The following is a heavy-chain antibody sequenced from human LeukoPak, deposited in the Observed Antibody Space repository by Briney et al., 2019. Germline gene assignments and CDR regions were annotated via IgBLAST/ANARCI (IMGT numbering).Heavy chain of an antibody. D-gene: IGHD2-2*02. Sequence: GGSLRLSCAASGFTFSTYWMHWVRQAPGKGLVWVSRIDSDGSSTIYADSVKGRFTISRDNAKNTLYLQVNRLRAEDTAVYYCARGYCSGASCYKSAAFDIWGQGTMVTVSS. CDR3: ARGYCSGASCYKSAAFDI. CDR1: GFTFSTYW. J-gene: IGHJ3*02. V-gene: IGHV3-74*01. CDR2: IDSDGSST.